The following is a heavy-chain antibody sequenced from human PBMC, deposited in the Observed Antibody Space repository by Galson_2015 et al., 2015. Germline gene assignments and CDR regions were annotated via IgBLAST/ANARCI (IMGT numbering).Heavy chain of an antibody. CDR2: ISAYNGNT. D-gene: IGHD6-13*01. CDR1: GYTFTSYG. Sequence: SVKVSCKASGYTFTSYGISWVRQAPGQGLEWMGWISAYNGNTNYAQKLQGRVTMTTDTSTSTAYMELRSLRSDDTAVYYCARNMTAAGLINWFDPWGQGTLVTVSS. CDR3: ARNMTAAGLINWFDP. V-gene: IGHV1-18*04. J-gene: IGHJ5*02.